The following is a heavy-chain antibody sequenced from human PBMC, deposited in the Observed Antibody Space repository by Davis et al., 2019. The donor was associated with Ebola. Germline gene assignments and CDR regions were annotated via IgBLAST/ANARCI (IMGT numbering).Heavy chain of an antibody. V-gene: IGHV3-30*18. CDR3: AKESCPNSGPYCTYFDV. Sequence: GESLKISCTAFGFSFGTYGMHWFRQAPGKGLEWLQTLSFHGGHTSSIDSVRGRFTSSRDNSKNTLYLQMNNLRLEDTAVYFCAKESCPNSGPYCTYFDVWGQGTQVTVSS. J-gene: IGHJ4*02. CDR1: GFSFGTYG. D-gene: IGHD3-10*01. CDR2: LSFHGGHT.